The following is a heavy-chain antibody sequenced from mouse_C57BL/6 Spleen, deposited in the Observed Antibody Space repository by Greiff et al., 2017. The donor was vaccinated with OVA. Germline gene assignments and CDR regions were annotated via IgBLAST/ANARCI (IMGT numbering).Heavy chain of an antibody. CDR1: GYAFSSSW. V-gene: IGHV1-82*01. D-gene: IGHD3-2*02. CDR3: ARWGAAQATSYYFDY. J-gene: IGHJ2*01. Sequence: QVQLKQSGPELVKPGASVKISCKASGYAFSSSWMNWVKQRPGKGLEWIGRIYPGDGDTNYNGKFKGKATLTADKSSSTAYMQLSSLTSEDSAVYFCARWGAAQATSYYFDYWGQGTTLTVSS. CDR2: IYPGDGDT.